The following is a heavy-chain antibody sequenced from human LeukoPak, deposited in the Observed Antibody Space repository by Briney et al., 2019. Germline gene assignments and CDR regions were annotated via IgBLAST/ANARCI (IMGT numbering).Heavy chain of an antibody. CDR3: ARRPVSSSSDYYGMDV. D-gene: IGHD6-6*01. Sequence: GESLKISCKGSGYSFTTYWIAWVRQMPGKGLEWMGIIYPGDSDTRYCPSFQGQVTISADKSISTAYLQWSSLKASDTAMYYCARRPVSSSSDYYGMDVWAKGPRSPSP. V-gene: IGHV5-51*01. CDR1: GYSFTTYW. J-gene: IGHJ6*02. CDR2: IYPGDSDT.